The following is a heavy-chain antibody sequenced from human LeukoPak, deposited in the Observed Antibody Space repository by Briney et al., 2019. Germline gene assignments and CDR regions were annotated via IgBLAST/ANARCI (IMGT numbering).Heavy chain of an antibody. CDR2: ISAYNGNT. Sequence: GASVKVSCKASGYTFTSYGISWVRQAPGQGLEWKGWISAYNGNTNYAQKLQGRVTMTTDTSTSTAYMELRSLRSDDTAVYYCARERLSYYYYYMDVWGKGTTVTVSS. V-gene: IGHV1-18*01. CDR3: ARERLSYYYYYMDV. CDR1: GYTFTSYG. J-gene: IGHJ6*03. D-gene: IGHD1-1*01.